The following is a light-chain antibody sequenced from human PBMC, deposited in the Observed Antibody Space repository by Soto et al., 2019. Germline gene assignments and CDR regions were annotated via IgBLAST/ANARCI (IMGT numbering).Light chain of an antibody. Sequence: EIVMTQSPGTLSLSPGDTATLSCRASQSLGSDLAWYQQKPGQAPRLLIYGTSSRATGIPDRFSGSGSGTDFTLTISRLEPEDFAVYYCQQSDTFGQGTRLEI. CDR2: GTS. CDR3: QQSDT. CDR1: QSLGSD. J-gene: IGKJ5*01. V-gene: IGKV3-20*01.